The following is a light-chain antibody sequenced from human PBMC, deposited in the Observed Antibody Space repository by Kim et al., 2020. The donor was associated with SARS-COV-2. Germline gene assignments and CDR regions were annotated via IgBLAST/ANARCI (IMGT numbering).Light chain of an antibody. CDR3: QAWDSSRYV. Sequence: SHELTQPPSVSVSPGQTASITCSGDKLGDKYACWYQQKPGQSPVLVIYQDSKRPSGIPERFSGSNSGNTATLTISGTQAMDEADYYCQAWDSSRYVFGTGTKVTVL. V-gene: IGLV3-1*01. J-gene: IGLJ1*01. CDR2: QDS. CDR1: KLGDKY.